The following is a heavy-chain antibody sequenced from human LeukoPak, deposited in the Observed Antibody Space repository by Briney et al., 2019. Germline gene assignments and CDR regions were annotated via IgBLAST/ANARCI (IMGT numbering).Heavy chain of an antibody. CDR1: GGSISSGGYY. D-gene: IGHD1-26*01. J-gene: IGHJ4*02. CDR2: TQHSGSA. V-gene: IGHV4-30-2*01. Sequence: SETLSLTCTVSGGSISSGGYYWSWIRQPPGKGLEWIGNTQHSGSAYYNPSLKSRVTMSVDRSKNQFSLKLSSVTAADTAVYYCARALSGTDFDYWGQGTLVTVSS. CDR3: ARALSGTDFDY.